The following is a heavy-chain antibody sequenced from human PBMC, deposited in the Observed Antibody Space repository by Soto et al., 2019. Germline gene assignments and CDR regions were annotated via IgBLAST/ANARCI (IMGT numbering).Heavy chain of an antibody. CDR3: ASRETIRLQSLTNHY. Sequence: SETLSLTCSVSGGSISSRNYYWGWIRQPPGKGLEWIGSIYYSGSTYYNPSLKSRVTISADTSKNQFSLTLSSVSAADTAVYYCASRETIRLQSLTNHYWGQGTLVTVSS. V-gene: IGHV4-39*01. CDR2: IYYSGST. CDR1: GGSISSRNYY. J-gene: IGHJ4*02. D-gene: IGHD5-18*01.